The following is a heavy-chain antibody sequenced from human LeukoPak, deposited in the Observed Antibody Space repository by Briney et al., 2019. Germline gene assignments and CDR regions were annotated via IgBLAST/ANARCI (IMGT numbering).Heavy chain of an antibody. CDR1: GFTFSSYS. Sequence: GGSLRPSCAASGFTFSSYSMNWVRQAPGKGLEWVSYISSSSSTIYYADSVKGRFTISRDNAKNSLYLQMNSLRAEDTAVYYCARGFVVVPAANGYWGQGTLVTVSS. J-gene: IGHJ4*02. V-gene: IGHV3-48*01. D-gene: IGHD2-2*01. CDR2: ISSSSSTI. CDR3: ARGFVVVPAANGY.